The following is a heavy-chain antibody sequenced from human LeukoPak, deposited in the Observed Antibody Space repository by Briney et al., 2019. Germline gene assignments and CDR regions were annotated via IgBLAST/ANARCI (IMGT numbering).Heavy chain of an antibody. J-gene: IGHJ6*03. V-gene: IGHV3-53*01. Sequence: PGGSLRLSCAASGFTVFSNYMSWVRQAPGKGLEWVSVIYSDGTTYYADSVQGRFTISRDNSKNTVYLQMKSLRAEDTAVYFCARERSYYYHYMDVWGKGTTVTVSS. CDR1: GFTVFSNY. D-gene: IGHD3-10*01. CDR2: IYSDGTT. CDR3: ARERSYYYHYMDV.